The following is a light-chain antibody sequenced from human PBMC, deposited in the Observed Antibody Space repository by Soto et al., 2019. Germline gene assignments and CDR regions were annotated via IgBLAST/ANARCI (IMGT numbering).Light chain of an antibody. CDR3: QSYHNSLGGSV. J-gene: IGLJ2*01. V-gene: IGLV1-40*01. Sequence: QSALTQPPSVSGAPGQRVTISCTWSSSNIGAGYDVHWYQQLPGTAPKLLIYGNHNRPSGVPDRFSGSKSGTSASLAITGLQAEDEADYYCQSYHNSLGGSVFGGGTQLTVL. CDR1: SSNIGAGYD. CDR2: GNH.